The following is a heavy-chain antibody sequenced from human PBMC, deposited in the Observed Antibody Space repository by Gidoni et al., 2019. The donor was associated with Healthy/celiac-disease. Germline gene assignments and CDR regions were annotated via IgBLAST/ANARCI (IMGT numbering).Heavy chain of an antibody. D-gene: IGHD3-22*01. V-gene: IGHV3-15*01. CDR1: GFTFSNAW. CDR2: IKSKTDGGTT. CDR3: TTGRRYDSSPIDY. Sequence: EVQLLESGGGLVKPGGSLRLSCAASGFTFSNAWMSWVRQAPGKGLEWVGRIKSKTDGGTTDYAAPVKGRFTISRDDSKNTLYLQMNSLKTEDTAVYYCTTGRRYDSSPIDYWGQGTLVTVSS. J-gene: IGHJ4*02.